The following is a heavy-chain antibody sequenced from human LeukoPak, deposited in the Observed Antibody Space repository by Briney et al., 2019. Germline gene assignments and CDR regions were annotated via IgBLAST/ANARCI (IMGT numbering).Heavy chain of an antibody. J-gene: IGHJ3*02. CDR2: IDYSGDT. D-gene: IGHD2/OR15-2a*01. Sequence: PSETLSLTCSVSGDSLSSYYWSWIRQPPGKGLEWIGYIDYSGDTNYSPALKSRVTISVDTSKKQLSLRLSSVTAADTGVYYCARHRNNQSKYRNTAAFDIWGQGTMVTVSS. CDR1: GDSLSSYY. CDR3: ARHRNNQSKYRNTAAFDI. V-gene: IGHV4-59*08.